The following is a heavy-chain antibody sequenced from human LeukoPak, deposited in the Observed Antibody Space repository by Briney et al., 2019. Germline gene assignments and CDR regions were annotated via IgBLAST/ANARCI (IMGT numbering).Heavy chain of an antibody. CDR1: GFTFDDYG. CDR2: ISSSSSYI. CDR3: ARVLEAASFDY. Sequence: PGGSLRLSCAASGFTFDDYGMSWVRQAPGKGLEWVSSISSSSSYIYYADSVKGRFTISRDNAKNSLYLQINSLRAEDTAVYYCARVLEAASFDYWGQGILVTVSS. J-gene: IGHJ4*02. V-gene: IGHV3-21*01. D-gene: IGHD6-25*01.